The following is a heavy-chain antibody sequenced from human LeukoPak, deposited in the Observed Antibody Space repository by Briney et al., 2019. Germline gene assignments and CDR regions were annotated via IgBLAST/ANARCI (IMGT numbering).Heavy chain of an antibody. D-gene: IGHD2-15*01. CDR2: FDPEDGET. CDR1: GYTLSEKS. CDR3: ATASFCSGTHCFYYYMDV. J-gene: IGHJ6*03. V-gene: IGHV1-24*01. Sequence: ASVKVSCKVSGYTLSEKSTHWVRQAPGTGLEWLGGFDPEDGETIYAQKFQDGITMTDDASTDTAYMELSSLRSEDTAVYFCATASFCSGTHCFYYYMDVWGKGTPVTVSS.